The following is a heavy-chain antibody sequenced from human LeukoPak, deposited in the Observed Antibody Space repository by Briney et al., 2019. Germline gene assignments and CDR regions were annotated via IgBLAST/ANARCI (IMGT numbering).Heavy chain of an antibody. D-gene: IGHD7-27*01. CDR3: ARDRLDWGAFDI. CDR1: GFTFSSYA. J-gene: IGHJ3*02. Sequence: GRSLGLSCAASGFTFSSYAVHWVRQAPGKGLEWVAVISYDGSNKYYADSVKGRFTISRDNSKNTLYLQMNSLRAEDTAVYYCARDRLDWGAFDIWGQGTMVTVSS. CDR2: ISYDGSNK. V-gene: IGHV3-30-3*01.